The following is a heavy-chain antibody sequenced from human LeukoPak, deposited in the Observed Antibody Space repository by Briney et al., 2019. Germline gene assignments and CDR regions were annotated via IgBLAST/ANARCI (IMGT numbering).Heavy chain of an antibody. CDR2: MNPKSGNT. CDR3: ARGAPQEYCSGGSCPYFDY. Sequence: ASVTVSFKASGYTFTSYDFNWVRQATGQGLEWMGWMNPKSGNTGYAQKFQGRVTMTRNTSISTAYMEVSSLRSEDTAVYCCARGAPQEYCSGGSCPYFDYWGQGTLVTVSS. J-gene: IGHJ4*02. CDR1: GYTFTSYD. D-gene: IGHD2-15*01. V-gene: IGHV1-8*01.